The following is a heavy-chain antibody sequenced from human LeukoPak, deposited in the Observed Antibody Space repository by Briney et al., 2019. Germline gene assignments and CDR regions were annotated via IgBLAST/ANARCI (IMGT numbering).Heavy chain of an antibody. Sequence: ASVKVSCKASGYTFTSYGISWVRQPPGQGLEWMGWISAYNGNTNYAQKLQGRVTMTTDTSTSTAYMELRSLRSDDTAVYYCARARPYCTNGVCYIDYWGQGTLVTVSS. D-gene: IGHD2-8*01. CDR1: GYTFTSYG. CDR2: ISAYNGNT. J-gene: IGHJ4*02. V-gene: IGHV1-18*01. CDR3: ARARPYCTNGVCYIDY.